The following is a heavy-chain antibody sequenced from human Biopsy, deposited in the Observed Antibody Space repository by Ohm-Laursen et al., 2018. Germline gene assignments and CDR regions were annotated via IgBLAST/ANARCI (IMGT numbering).Heavy chain of an antibody. CDR1: SGSIRTGDYY. CDR2: IRNT. CDR3: AQTRNDYGGFYFDY. V-gene: IGHV4-39*01. J-gene: IGHJ4*02. D-gene: IGHD4/OR15-4a*01. Sequence: SDTLSLTCPVSSGSIRTGDYYWTWIRQQPGKGLEWIGTIRNTYFRTSLKSRVTMSVDTSKNQFSLKLSSVTAADTGVYYCAQTRNDYGGFYFDYWGRGTLVTVSS.